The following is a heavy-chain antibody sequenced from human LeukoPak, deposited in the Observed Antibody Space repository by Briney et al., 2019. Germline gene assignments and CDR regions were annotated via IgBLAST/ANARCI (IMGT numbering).Heavy chain of an antibody. Sequence: SSVTVSRKHSGGTLSNYSISWVRQAPRRGREWVGGIIPIFGTANCAQKFQGRVTITTDESTSTAYMELSSLRSEDTAVYYCARGNSSPRYYMDVWGKGTTVTVSS. CDR1: GGTLSNYS. V-gene: IGHV1-69*05. CDR3: ARGNSSPRYYMDV. J-gene: IGHJ6*03. D-gene: IGHD6-13*01. CDR2: IIPIFGTA.